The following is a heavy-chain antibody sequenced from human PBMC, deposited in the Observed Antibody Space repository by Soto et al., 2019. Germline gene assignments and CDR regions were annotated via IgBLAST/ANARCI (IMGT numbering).Heavy chain of an antibody. CDR3: ARHERITIFGVVSWFDP. V-gene: IGHV4-59*08. Sequence: SETLSLTCTVSGGSISSYYWSWIRQPPGKGLEWIGSIYYSGSTYYNPSLKSRVTISVDTSKNQFSLKLSSVTAADTAVYYCARHERITIFGVVSWFDPWGQGTLVTVS. CDR2: IYYSGST. D-gene: IGHD3-3*01. CDR1: GGSISSYY. J-gene: IGHJ5*02.